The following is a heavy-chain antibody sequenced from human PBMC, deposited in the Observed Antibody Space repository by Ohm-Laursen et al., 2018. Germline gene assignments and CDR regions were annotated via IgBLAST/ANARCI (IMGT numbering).Heavy chain of an antibody. Sequence: ASVKVSCKASGYTFTSYGISWVRQAPGQGLEWMGLIHPAGGEPNYAQNFQGRVTMTRDTSTSTVYMELTSLRSEDTAVYYCARDPPQDTSAYYDYWGQGTLVTVSS. CDR2: IHPAGGEP. V-gene: IGHV1-46*01. CDR3: ARDPPQDTSAYYDY. D-gene: IGHD2-2*01. J-gene: IGHJ4*02. CDR1: GYTFTSYG.